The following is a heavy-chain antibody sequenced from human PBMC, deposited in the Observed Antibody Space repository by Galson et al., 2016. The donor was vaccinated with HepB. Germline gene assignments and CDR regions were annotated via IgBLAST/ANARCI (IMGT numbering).Heavy chain of an antibody. J-gene: IGHJ3*01. CDR1: GFTFSDYA. V-gene: IGHV3-30*04. D-gene: IGHD6-19*01. CDR3: ARRRAGGWETDEAYDF. CDR2: ISHDGSKE. Sequence: SLRLSCAASGFTFSDYAMNWVRQAPGKGLEWVSVISHDGSKEYFAASVKGRFTVFRDNSQKTVYLQMLSLKTDDTAVYYCARRRAGGWETDEAYDFWGQGTMVTVSS.